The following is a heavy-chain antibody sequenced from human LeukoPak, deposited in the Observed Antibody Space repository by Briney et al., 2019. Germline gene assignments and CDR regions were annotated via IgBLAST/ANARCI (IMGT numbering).Heavy chain of an antibody. D-gene: IGHD3-16*01. CDR2: IYYSGST. Sequence: KPSETLSLTCTVSGGSISSSSYYWGWIRQPPGKGLEWIASIYYSGSTYYNPSLKSRVTISVDTSKNQFSLKLSSVTAADTAVYYCARTVRMITFGGVRIAFDIWGQGTMVTVSS. J-gene: IGHJ3*02. CDR1: GGSISSSSYY. V-gene: IGHV4-39*07. CDR3: ARTVRMITFGGVRIAFDI.